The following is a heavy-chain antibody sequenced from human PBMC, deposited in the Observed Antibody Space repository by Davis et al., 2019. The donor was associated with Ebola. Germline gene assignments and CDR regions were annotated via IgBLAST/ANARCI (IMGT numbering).Heavy chain of an antibody. CDR2: TYYRSKWYN. D-gene: IGHD6-6*01. CDR1: GDSVSSNSAA. CDR3: ARASSIAARHDGLNFDY. J-gene: IGHJ4*02. Sequence: HSQTLSLTCAISGDSVSSNSAAWNWIRQSPSRGLEWLGRTYYRSKWYNDYAVSVKSRITINPDTSKNQFSLQLNSVTPEDTAVYYCARASSIAARHDGLNFDYWGQGTLVTVSS. V-gene: IGHV6-1*01.